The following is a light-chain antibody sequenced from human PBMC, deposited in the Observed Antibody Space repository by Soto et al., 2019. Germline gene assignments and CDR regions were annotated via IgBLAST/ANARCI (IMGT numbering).Light chain of an antibody. CDR2: GAS. Sequence: EIVLTQSPGTLSLSPGERATLSCRASQSVSSSYLAWYQQKPGQAPRLLIYGASSRATGIPDRFSGSGSGTDFTLTISRLEPEDCAVYYCQQYDSSRLTFGGGTKVEIK. CDR3: QQYDSSRLT. CDR1: QSVSSSY. V-gene: IGKV3-20*01. J-gene: IGKJ4*01.